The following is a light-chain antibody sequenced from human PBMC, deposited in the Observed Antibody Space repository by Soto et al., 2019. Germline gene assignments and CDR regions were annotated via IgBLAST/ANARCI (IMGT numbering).Light chain of an antibody. J-gene: IGLJ1*01. CDR1: SSDVGGHNY. V-gene: IGLV2-11*01. CDR3: CSYAGSYTYV. Sequence: SVLTXPRSVSGSPGQSVTISCTGTSSDVGGHNYVSWYQQYPGKAPKLLLSSVSKRPSGVPDRFSGSKSGNTASLTISGLQAEDEADYYCCSYAGSYTYVFGTGTKVTVL. CDR2: SVS.